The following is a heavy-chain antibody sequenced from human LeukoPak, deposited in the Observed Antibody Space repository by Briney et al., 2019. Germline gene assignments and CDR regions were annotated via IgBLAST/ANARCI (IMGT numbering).Heavy chain of an antibody. CDR2: VSTNDGNT. CDR1: GYTFTNYH. CDR3: TRAPPGMTMMTDY. V-gene: IGHV1-18*01. J-gene: IGHJ4*02. D-gene: IGHD3-22*01. Sequence: ASVKVSCKASGYTFTNYHIAWVRQAPGQGLEWMGWVSTNDGNTVYAQRLQGRVTMTTDASTSVAYMELRSLTSDDTAVYYCTRAPPGMTMMTDYWGQGTLVTVSS.